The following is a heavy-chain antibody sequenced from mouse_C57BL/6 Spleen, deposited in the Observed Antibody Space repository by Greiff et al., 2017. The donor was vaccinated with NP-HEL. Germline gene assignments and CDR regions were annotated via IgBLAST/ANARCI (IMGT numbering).Heavy chain of an antibody. D-gene: IGHD2-10*01. CDR3: ASPFYGNYAMED. Sequence: EVQLQQSGPVLVKPGASVKMSCKASGYTFTDYYMNWVKQSHGKSLEWIGVINPYNGGTSYHQKFQGKATLPVASSSSPASIELNSLTSEDSAVYYCASPFYGNYAMEDWGQGTSVTVSS. V-gene: IGHV1-19*01. CDR1: GYTFTDYY. J-gene: IGHJ4*01. CDR2: INPYNGGT.